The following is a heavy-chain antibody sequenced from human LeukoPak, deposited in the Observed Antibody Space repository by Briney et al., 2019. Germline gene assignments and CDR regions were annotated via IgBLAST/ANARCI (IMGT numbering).Heavy chain of an antibody. D-gene: IGHD3-10*02. CDR3: ARVMYYSVTEGFDY. V-gene: IGHV3-7*01. J-gene: IGHJ4*02. CDR1: GFTFSSYW. Sequence: GGSLRLSCAASGFTFSSYWMSWVRQAPGKGLEWVANIKQDGSEKYYVDSVKGRFTISRDNAKNSLYLQMNSLRAEDTAVYYCARVMYYSVTEGFDYWGQGTLVTVSS. CDR2: IKQDGSEK.